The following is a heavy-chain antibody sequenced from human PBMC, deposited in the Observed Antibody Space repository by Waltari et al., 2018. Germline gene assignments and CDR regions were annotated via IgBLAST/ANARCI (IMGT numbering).Heavy chain of an antibody. CDR2: ISYDGCNK. CDR1: GFTFSSYG. J-gene: IGHJ3*02. D-gene: IGHD5-18*01. V-gene: IGHV3-30*18. Sequence: QVQLVESGGGVVQPGRSLRLSCAASGFTFSSYGMHWVRQAPGKGLEWVAVISYDGCNKYYADSVKGRFTISRDNSKNTLYLQMNSLRAEDTAVYYCANVDTAMADLDAFDIWGQGTMVTVSS. CDR3: ANVDTAMADLDAFDI.